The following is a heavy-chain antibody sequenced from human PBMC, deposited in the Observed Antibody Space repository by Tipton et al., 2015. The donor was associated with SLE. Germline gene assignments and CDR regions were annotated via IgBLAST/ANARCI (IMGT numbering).Heavy chain of an antibody. CDR3: ASTPSIGDYYPWYFDY. CDR2: ISSGGGTI. CDR1: GFTFSSYS. J-gene: IGHJ4*02. Sequence: SLRLSCAASGFTFSSYSMNWVRQASGKGLEWIAYISSGGGTIYYADSVKGRFTISRDNAQNSLYLQMNSLRAEDTAVYYCASTPSIGDYYPWYFDYWGQGTLVTVSS. V-gene: IGHV3-48*04. D-gene: IGHD3-22*01.